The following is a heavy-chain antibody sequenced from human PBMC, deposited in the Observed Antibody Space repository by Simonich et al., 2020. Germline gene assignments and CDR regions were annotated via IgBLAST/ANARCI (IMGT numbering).Heavy chain of an antibody. CDR3: ARVGYSNYYYYGMDV. V-gene: IGHV4-38-2*01. CDR1: GYSISRGYY. D-gene: IGHD6-13*01. J-gene: IGHJ6*02. CDR2: IYHRGST. Sequence: QVQLQESGPGLVKPSETLSLTCAVSGYSISRGYYLGWIRQPPGKGLEWIGSIYHRGSTYYTPTLKYRVTISVDTSKNQFSLKLSSVTAADTAVYYCARVGYSNYYYYGMDVWGQGTTVTVSS.